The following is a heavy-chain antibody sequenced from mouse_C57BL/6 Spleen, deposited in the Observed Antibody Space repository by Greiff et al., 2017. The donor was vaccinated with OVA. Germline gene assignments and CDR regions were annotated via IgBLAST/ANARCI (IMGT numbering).Heavy chain of an antibody. CDR1: GFTFSDYY. CDR2: INYDGSST. Sequence: EVMLVESEGGLVQPGSSMKLSCTASGFTFSDYYMAWVRQVPEKGLEWVANINYDGSSTYYLDSLKSRFIISRDNAKNILYLQMSSLKSEDTATYYCARADSADYYGSSLFAYWGQGTLVTVSA. D-gene: IGHD1-1*01. J-gene: IGHJ3*01. V-gene: IGHV5-16*01. CDR3: ARADSADYYGSSLFAY.